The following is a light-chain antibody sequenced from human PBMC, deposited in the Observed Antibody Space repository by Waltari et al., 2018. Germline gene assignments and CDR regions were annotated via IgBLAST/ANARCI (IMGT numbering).Light chain of an antibody. Sequence: EIVLAQSPDTLSLSPGERATLSCRASQTVRSNYLAWFQQKPGQAPRLLSYGASSRATGIPDRFSGSGSGTDFTLTISRLEPEDFAVYYCQQYVSPPETFGHGTKVEI. CDR2: GAS. CDR1: QTVRSNY. J-gene: IGKJ1*01. V-gene: IGKV3-20*01. CDR3: QQYVSPPET.